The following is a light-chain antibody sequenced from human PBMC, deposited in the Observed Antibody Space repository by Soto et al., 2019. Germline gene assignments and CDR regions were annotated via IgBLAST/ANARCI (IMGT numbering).Light chain of an antibody. CDR1: QTIKRSS. CDR3: LQYMNWPT. J-gene: IGKJ5*01. V-gene: IGKV3-15*01. Sequence: EIVMTQSPATLSVSPGEGATLSCRASQTIKRSSLAWYQQKPGQAPRLLIFGASTRVAGIPARFSGSGSGTEFSLTISSLQSEDFAVYYCLQYMNWPTFGQGTRLEIK. CDR2: GAS.